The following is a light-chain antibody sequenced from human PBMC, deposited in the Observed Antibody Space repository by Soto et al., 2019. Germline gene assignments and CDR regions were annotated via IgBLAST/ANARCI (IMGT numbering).Light chain of an antibody. J-gene: IGKJ1*01. Sequence: EIVMTQSPATLSVSPGERATLSCRASQSVSSNLAWYQQKPGQAPRLLIYGASTRATGIPARFSGSGSGTQFTLTISSLQPEDFAAYYCQQYNNWPPWTFGQGT. CDR1: QSVSSN. CDR2: GAS. CDR3: QQYNNWPPWT. V-gene: IGKV3-15*01.